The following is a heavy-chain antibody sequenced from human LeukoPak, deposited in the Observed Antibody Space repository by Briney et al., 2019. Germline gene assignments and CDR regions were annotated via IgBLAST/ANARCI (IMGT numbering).Heavy chain of an antibody. CDR3: ARDTGGWDKEGYYFDY. D-gene: IGHD2-8*02. V-gene: IGHV3-48*01. J-gene: IGHJ4*02. CDR1: GFTFSSYS. CDR2: ISSSSSTI. Sequence: GGSLRLSCAAPGFTFSSYSMNWVRQAPGKGLEWVSYISSSSSTIYYADSVKGRFTISRDNAKNSLYLQMNSLRAEDTAVYYCARDTGGWDKEGYYFDYWGQGTLVTVSS.